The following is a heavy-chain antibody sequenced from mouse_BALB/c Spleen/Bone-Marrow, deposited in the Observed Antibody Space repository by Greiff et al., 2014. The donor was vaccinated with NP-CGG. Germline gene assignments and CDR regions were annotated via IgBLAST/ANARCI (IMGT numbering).Heavy chain of an antibody. CDR2: IYPYNGGT. CDR1: GYTFTDYN. D-gene: IGHD1-1*02. J-gene: IGHJ1*01. CDR3: ARELSWYFDV. V-gene: IGHV1S29*02. Sequence: VQLQQSGPELVKPGASVKISCKAFGYTFTDYNMHWVKQSHGKSLEWIGYIYPYNGGTGYNQKFKSKATLTVDNSSSTAYMELRSLTSEDSAVYYCARELSWYFDVWGAGTTVTVSS.